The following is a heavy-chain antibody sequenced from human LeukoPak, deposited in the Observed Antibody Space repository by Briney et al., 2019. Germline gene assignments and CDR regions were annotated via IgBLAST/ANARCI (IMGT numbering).Heavy chain of an antibody. V-gene: IGHV4-59*08. CDR1: GGSISSYY. J-gene: IGHJ4*02. D-gene: IGHD6-13*01. CDR3: ARHTKYDYSTGAWGFDY. Sequence: SETLSLTCTVSGGSISSYYWSWIRQPPGKGLEWIGYIYYSGSTNYNPSLKSRVTISVDTSKNQFSLKLSSVTAADTAVYYCARHTKYDYSTGAWGFDYWGQGTLVTVSS. CDR2: IYYSGST.